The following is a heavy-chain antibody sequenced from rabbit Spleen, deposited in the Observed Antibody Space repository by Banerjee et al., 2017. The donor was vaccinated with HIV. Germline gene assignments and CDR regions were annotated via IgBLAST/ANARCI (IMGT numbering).Heavy chain of an antibody. CDR2: IHSSSGST. CDR3: ARDVIDYGYARDL. CDR1: GFSFSSGYF. D-gene: IGHD6-1*01. Sequence: QSLEESGGDLVQPGASLTLTCKASGFSFSSGYFMCWVRQAPGKGLEWIGCIHSSSGSTYYASWAKGRFTISKTSSTTVTLQMTSLTAADTATYFCARDVIDYGYARDLWGPGTLVTVS. J-gene: IGHJ4*01. V-gene: IGHV1S40*01.